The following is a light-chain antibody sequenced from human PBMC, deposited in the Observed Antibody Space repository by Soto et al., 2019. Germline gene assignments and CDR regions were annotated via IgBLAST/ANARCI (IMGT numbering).Light chain of an antibody. CDR3: QQFDNVPYT. Sequence: DIQMTQSPSPLSASVGDRVTIACQASQDISNNVNWYQQKPGKAPKLLIYDASDLEIGAPSRFSGSGSGTDFTLTITSLQPEDIATYFCQQFDNVPYTFGQGTKLEIK. V-gene: IGKV1-33*01. CDR1: QDISNN. J-gene: IGKJ2*01. CDR2: DAS.